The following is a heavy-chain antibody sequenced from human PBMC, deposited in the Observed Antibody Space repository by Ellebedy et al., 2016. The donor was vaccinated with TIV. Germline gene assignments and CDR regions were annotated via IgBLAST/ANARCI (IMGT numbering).Heavy chain of an antibody. D-gene: IGHD3-3*01. J-gene: IGHJ3*01. CDR3: ARMGVGFDV. Sequence: AASVKVSCQASGYTFTSYYMHWVRHAPGQGLEWMGIINPSGGSTSYAQKFQGRVTMTRDASTSTVYMELSSLRSEETAIYYCARMGVGFDVWGQGTMVTVSS. CDR1: GYTFTSYY. V-gene: IGHV1-46*01. CDR2: INPSGGST.